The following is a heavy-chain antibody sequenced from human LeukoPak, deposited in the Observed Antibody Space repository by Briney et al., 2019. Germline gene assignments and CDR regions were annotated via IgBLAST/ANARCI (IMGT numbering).Heavy chain of an antibody. D-gene: IGHD3-9*01. CDR3: ARDLYDILTGYSAPPDY. CDR1: GGTFSSYA. CDR2: IIPIFGTA. V-gene: IGHV1-69*13. J-gene: IGHJ4*02. Sequence: GASVKVSCKASGGTFSSYAISWVRQAPGQGLEWMGGIIPIFGTANYAQKFQGRVTITADESTSTAYMELSSLRSDDTAVYYCARDLYDILTGYSAPPDYWGQGTLVTVSS.